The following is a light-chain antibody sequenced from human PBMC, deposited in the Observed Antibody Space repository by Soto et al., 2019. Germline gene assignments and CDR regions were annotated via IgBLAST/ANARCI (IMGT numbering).Light chain of an antibody. Sequence: QSVLTQPASVSGSPGQSITISCTGTSSDVGGYNYVSWYQQHPGKAPKLMIYDVSNRPSGVSNRFSGSKSGNTASLTISGLQAEDVADYYCSSYTSSNTLPYVFGTGTRSPS. V-gene: IGLV2-14*01. CDR2: DVS. CDR3: SSYTSSNTLPYV. CDR1: SSDVGGYNY. J-gene: IGLJ1*01.